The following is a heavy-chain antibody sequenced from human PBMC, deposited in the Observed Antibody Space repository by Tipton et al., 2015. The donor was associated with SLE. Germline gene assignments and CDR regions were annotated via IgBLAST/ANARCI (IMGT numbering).Heavy chain of an antibody. CDR2: ISSSSSYI. J-gene: IGHJ4*02. CDR1: GFTFSSYS. Sequence: SLRLSCAASGFTFSSYSMNWVRQAPGKGLEWVSSISSSSSYIYYTDSVKGRFTISRDNAKNSLYLQMNSLRAEDTAVYYCARDRGTMVQGVSLDSWGQGTLVTVSS. V-gene: IGHV3-21*03. CDR3: ARDRGTMVQGVSLDS. D-gene: IGHD3-10*01.